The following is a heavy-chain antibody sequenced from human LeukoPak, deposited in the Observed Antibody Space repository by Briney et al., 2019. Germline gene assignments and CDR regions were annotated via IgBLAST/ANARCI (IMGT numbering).Heavy chain of an antibody. CDR1: GFPFSNYG. Sequence: PGGSLRLSCAASGFPFSNYGMHWVRQAPGKGLEWVAVISADGIDKYYADSVKGRFTISRDNSKNTLCLQMNSLRAEDTGVYYCARGGAFGCWGQGTLVTVSS. CDR2: ISADGIDK. CDR3: ARGGAFGC. D-gene: IGHD3-10*01. J-gene: IGHJ4*02. V-gene: IGHV3-30*03.